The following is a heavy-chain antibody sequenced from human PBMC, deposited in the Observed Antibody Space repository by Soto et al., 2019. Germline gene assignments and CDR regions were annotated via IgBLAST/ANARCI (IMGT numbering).Heavy chain of an antibody. V-gene: IGHV3-11*01. CDR2: ISSSGRRI. CDR1: GFTFSDYY. CDR3: ARGFAAVGYYYYYALDV. D-gene: IGHD6-13*01. J-gene: IGHJ6*02. Sequence: QVQLVESGGGLVKPGGSLRLSCAASGFTFSDYYMTWVRQAPGKGLEWISYISSSGRRINYADSVRGRVTISRDTANSLYLQINSLRADDTAVYYCARGFAAVGYYYYYALDVWGQGTTVTVSS.